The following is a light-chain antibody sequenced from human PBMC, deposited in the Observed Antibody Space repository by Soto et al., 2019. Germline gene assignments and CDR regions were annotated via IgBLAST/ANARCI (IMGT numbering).Light chain of an antibody. CDR2: GAS. J-gene: IGKJ1*01. CDR1: QSVSSNF. CDR3: HQYGSSPRT. V-gene: IGKV3-20*01. Sequence: EIVLTQSPGTLSLSPGDRATLSCRASQSVSSNFLAWYQQKPAQSPRLLIYGASIRATGIPDRFSGSGSGTDFTLTIRRLEPEDFAMYFCHQYGSSPRTFGPGTKVEIK.